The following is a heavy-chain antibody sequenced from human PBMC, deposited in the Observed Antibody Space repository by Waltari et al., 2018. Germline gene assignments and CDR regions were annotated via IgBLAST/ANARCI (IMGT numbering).Heavy chain of an antibody. CDR2: VKEDGSEK. Sequence: EVQLVESGGNLVQPGGSLRLSCAASGFAFSTYWMSWVRQAPGKGWGWVANVKEDGSEKYYVDSVKGRFTISRDNAKNSLYLQMNSLRAEDTAVYFCARGRVDFAYWGQGTLVTVSS. V-gene: IGHV3-7*01. CDR3: ARGRVDFAY. J-gene: IGHJ4*02. CDR1: GFAFSTYW.